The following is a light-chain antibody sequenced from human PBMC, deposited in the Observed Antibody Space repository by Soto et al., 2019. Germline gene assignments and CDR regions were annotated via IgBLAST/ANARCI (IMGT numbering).Light chain of an antibody. CDR1: QSVPSNF. CDR3: QQYDSSWT. V-gene: IGKV3-20*01. J-gene: IGKJ1*01. CDR2: GVS. Sequence: EIVLTQSPGTLSLSPGERATLSCRASQSVPSNFLAWYQQKPGQAPILVIYGVSRRATGIPDRFSGRGSGTDLTLTISRLEHEDFAVYYCQQYDSSWTFGQGTKVEIK.